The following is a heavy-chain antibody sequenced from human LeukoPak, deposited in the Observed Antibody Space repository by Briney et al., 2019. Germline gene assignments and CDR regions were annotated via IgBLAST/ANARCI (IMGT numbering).Heavy chain of an antibody. CDR2: IYYSGST. V-gene: IGHV4-59*01. CDR3: ARVVEGYGSGSYSELYYYYYYMDV. Sequence: SETLSLTCTVSGGSIRNYYWSWIRQPPGKGLEWIGYIYYSGSTNYNPSLKSRVTISVDTSKNQFSLKLSSVTAADTAVYYCARVVEGYGSGSYSELYYYYYYMDVWGKGTTVTISS. D-gene: IGHD3-10*01. J-gene: IGHJ6*03. CDR1: GGSIRNYY.